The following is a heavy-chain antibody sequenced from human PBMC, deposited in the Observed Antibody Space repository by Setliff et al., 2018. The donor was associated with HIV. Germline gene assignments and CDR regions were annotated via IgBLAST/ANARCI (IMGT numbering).Heavy chain of an antibody. CDR1: GYTFTDYY. V-gene: IGHV1-69-2*01. Sequence: GASVKVSCKVSGYTFTDYYMHWVQQAPGKGLEWMGLVDPEDGETIYAEKFQGRVTITADTSTSTVYMELSSLRSEDTAVYYCARGQASNDYGVSFWGQGTMVTVSS. J-gene: IGHJ3*01. CDR3: ARGQASNDYGVSF. D-gene: IGHD4-17*01. CDR2: VDPEDGET.